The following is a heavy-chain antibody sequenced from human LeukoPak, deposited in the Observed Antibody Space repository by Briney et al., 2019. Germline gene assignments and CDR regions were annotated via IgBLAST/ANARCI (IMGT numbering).Heavy chain of an antibody. CDR2: INQDEI. J-gene: IGHJ4*02. D-gene: IGHD4-11*01. Sequence: GKSLRLSCVASGFTFSSSWMSWVRQGPGKGLEWVASINQDEIHYVDAVRGRFTISRDNAKNSLYLQLNSLRAEDTAVYYCVRLYDDYTNGHFDSWAREPWSPSPQ. CDR1: GFTFSSSW. CDR3: VRLYDDYTNGHFDS. V-gene: IGHV3-7*01.